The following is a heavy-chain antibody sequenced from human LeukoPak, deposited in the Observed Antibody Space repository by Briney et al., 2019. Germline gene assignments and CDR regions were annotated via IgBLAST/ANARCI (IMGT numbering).Heavy chain of an antibody. CDR1: GYSFTSYW. J-gene: IGHJ6*03. Sequence: GESLKISCKGSGYSFTSYWIAWVRQMPGKALEGMGIIYPGDSDTRYSPSFQGQVTISADKSISTAYLQWSSLKASDTAVYYCASSIIRGGYYYYMDVWGKGTTVTVSS. D-gene: IGHD3-10*01. V-gene: IGHV5-51*01. CDR2: IYPGDSDT. CDR3: ASSIIRGGYYYYMDV.